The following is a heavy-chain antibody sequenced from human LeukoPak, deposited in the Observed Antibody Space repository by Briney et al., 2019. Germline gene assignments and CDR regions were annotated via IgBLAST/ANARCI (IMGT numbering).Heavy chain of an antibody. CDR2: IYYSGST. CDR1: GGSISSYY. Sequence: PSETLSLTCTVSGGSISSYYWSWIRQPPGKGLEWIGYIYYSGSTNYNPSLKSRVTISLDTSKNQFSPKLISVTAADTAVYYCARREFSDWFDPWGQGTLVTVSS. J-gene: IGHJ5*02. CDR3: ARREFSDWFDP. D-gene: IGHD3-3*02. V-gene: IGHV4-59*08.